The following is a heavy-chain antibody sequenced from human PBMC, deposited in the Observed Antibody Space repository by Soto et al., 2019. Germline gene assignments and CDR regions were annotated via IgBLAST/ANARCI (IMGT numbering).Heavy chain of an antibody. Sequence: VQLVATGGDLIQPGGSLRLACAASGFTVSSDSMTWVRQAPGKGLEWISIIYRDNNTDYADSVKGRFSISRDTSKNILYLQMNSLRAEDTAEYYCARHYSAMGVWGQGTTVNVSS. CDR1: GFTVSSDS. CDR3: ARHYSAMGV. J-gene: IGHJ6*02. CDR2: IYRDNNT. V-gene: IGHV3-53*02.